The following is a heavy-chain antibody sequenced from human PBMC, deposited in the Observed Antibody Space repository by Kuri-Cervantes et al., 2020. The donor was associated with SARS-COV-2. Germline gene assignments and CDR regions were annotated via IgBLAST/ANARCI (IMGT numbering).Heavy chain of an antibody. CDR3: AKDRAGVHDF. V-gene: IGHV3-30*18. CDR2: ISYDGKNK. J-gene: IGHJ4*02. CDR1: GFTVSSYD. Sequence: GGSLRLSCAASGFTVSSYDMHWVRQAPGKGLEWVTFISYDGKNKKCMASGKGRFTISRDNSQNTLHLQMKSLRDEDTAIYYCAKDRAGVHDFWGQGTLVTVSS. D-gene: IGHD2-21*01.